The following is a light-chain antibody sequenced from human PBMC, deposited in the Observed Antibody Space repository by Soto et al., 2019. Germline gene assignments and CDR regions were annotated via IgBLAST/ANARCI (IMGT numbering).Light chain of an antibody. V-gene: IGKV3-20*01. J-gene: IGKJ1*01. CDR3: LKYGSSPGWT. Sequence: DILFTQTPQALSLCPGGRDTLSCRAIQKIDSRYFVAYQQQPGQAPRLLIYAAATRATGISDRFSGSGSGTDFTLTIGRLDPEDFAVYYCLKYGSSPGWTFGPGTKVDIK. CDR1: QKIDSRY. CDR2: AAA.